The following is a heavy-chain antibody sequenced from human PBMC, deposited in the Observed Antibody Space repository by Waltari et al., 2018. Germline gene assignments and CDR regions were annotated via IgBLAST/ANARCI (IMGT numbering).Heavy chain of an antibody. CDR2: IYFAGST. CDR3: AREVGGSSWSTTPRGDAFDI. J-gene: IGHJ3*02. D-gene: IGHD6-13*01. Sequence: QLQLRESGPGLLKPSETLSLTCSVSGDSIGSGYYYWGWIRQAPGKGLEWVGSIYFAGSTYHHPSLKSRLTISVDTSKTQFSLRLSSVTAADTAVYYCAREVGGSSWSTTPRGDAFDIWGQGTMVTVSS. V-gene: IGHV4-39*07. CDR1: GDSIGSGYYY.